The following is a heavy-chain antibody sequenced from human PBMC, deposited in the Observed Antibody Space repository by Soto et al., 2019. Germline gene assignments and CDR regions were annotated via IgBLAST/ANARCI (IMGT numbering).Heavy chain of an antibody. J-gene: IGHJ3*02. CDR1: GGSISTYY. CDR3: ARTQLGSFDI. CDR2: IYHTGST. Sequence: QVQLQESGPGLVKPSETLSLTCTVSGGSISTYYWSWIRQPPGKGLEWIGYIYHTGSTNYNPSLKSRVNISVDTSKKQFSLRLRSGTAADTAVHYCARTQLGSFDIWGQGTMVTVSS. D-gene: IGHD3-16*01. V-gene: IGHV4-59*01.